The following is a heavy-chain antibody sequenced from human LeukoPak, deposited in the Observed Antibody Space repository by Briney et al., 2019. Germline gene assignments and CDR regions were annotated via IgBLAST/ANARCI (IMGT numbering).Heavy chain of an antibody. CDR1: GFTFSSYG. V-gene: IGHV3-33*06. J-gene: IGHJ4*02. CDR2: IWYDGSNK. CDR3: AKDRGLRFLEWLPKY. Sequence: PGRSLRLSCAASGFTFSSYGMHWVRQAPGKGLEWVAVIWYDGSNKCYADSVKGRFTISRDNSKNTLYLQMNSLRAEDTAVYYCAKDRGLRFLEWLPKYWGQGTLVTVSS. D-gene: IGHD3-3*01.